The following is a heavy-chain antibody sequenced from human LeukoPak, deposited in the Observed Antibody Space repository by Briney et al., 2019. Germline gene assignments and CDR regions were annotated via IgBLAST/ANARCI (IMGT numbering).Heavy chain of an antibody. CDR3: ARDFGGLRYFDY. Sequence: GVSLRLSCAASGFTVSSNYMMWVRQAPGVGLEWVSVSYSGGSTYYADSVKGRFTISRDKSKNTLHLQMNSLRAEDTAVYYCARDFGGLRYFDYWGQGTLVTVSS. CDR2: SYSGGST. CDR1: GFTVSSNY. V-gene: IGHV3-66*02. J-gene: IGHJ4*02. D-gene: IGHD5-12*01.